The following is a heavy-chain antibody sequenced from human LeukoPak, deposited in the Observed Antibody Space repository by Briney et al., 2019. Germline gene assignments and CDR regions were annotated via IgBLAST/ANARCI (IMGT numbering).Heavy chain of an antibody. CDR2: ISAYNDNT. CDR3: ARVHYDILTGYSYFDY. CDR1: GYTFTSYG. Sequence: ASVKVSCKASGYTFTSYGISWVREAPREGLEWMGWISAYNDNTNYAQKLQGSVTMTTDTSTSTAYMELRSLRSDDTAVYYCARVHYDILTGYSYFDYWGQGTLVTVSS. V-gene: IGHV1-18*01. D-gene: IGHD3-9*01. J-gene: IGHJ4*02.